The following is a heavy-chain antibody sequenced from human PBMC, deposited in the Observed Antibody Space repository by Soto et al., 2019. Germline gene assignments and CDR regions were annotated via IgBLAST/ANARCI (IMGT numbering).Heavy chain of an antibody. CDR2: IYYTGTT. D-gene: IGHD3-10*01. CDR3: ARGEVRGLIATGLDY. CDR1: GDSINNSY. J-gene: IGHJ4*02. Sequence: SETLSLTCAVSGDSINNSYWSWIRQPPGKRLEWIGNIYYTGTTTYNPSLESRVTMSVDTSKNQFSLKLNSVDAADTAVYYCARGEVRGLIATGLDYWGQGALVTVSS. V-gene: IGHV4-59*12.